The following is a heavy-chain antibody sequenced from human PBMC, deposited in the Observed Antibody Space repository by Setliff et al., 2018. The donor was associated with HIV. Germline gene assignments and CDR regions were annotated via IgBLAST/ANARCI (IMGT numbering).Heavy chain of an antibody. V-gene: IGHV4-39*01. D-gene: IGHD2-2*02. CDR2: IHYSGRT. CDR3: ARYTSKLDWFDP. J-gene: IGHJ5*02. Sequence: PSETPSLTCTVSGDSITNGDYYWGWIRQPPGKGLEWIAIIHYSGRTYYDPSLKSRVTIFVDTSKTQFYLKLRSVTASDTAVYYCARYTSKLDWFDPWGQGTLVTVSS. CDR1: GDSITNGDYY.